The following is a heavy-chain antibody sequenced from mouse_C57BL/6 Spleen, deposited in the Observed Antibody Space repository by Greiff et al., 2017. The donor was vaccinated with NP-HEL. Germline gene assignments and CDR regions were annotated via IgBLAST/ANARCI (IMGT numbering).Heavy chain of an antibody. V-gene: IGHV5-6*01. Sequence: EVQVVESGGDLVKPGGSLKLSCAASGFTFSNYGMSWVRQTPDKRLEWVATISSGGSYTYYPDSVKGRFTISRDNAKNTLYLQMSSLKSEDTAMYYCARSPLIYYYGSSHWYFDVWGTGTTVTVSS. CDR3: ARSPLIYYYGSSHWYFDV. CDR2: ISSGGSYT. CDR1: GFTFSNYG. J-gene: IGHJ1*03. D-gene: IGHD1-1*01.